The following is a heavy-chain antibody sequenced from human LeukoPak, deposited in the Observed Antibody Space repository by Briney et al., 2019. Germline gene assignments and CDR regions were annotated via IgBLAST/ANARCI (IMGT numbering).Heavy chain of an antibody. V-gene: IGHV3-66*01. D-gene: IGHD3-9*01. CDR1: GFTVSGTH. J-gene: IGHJ4*02. Sequence: GGSLRLSCAASGFTVSGTHMSWVRQAPGKGLEWVSAMYTGGSTYYADSVKGRFTISRDNAKNTLYLQMNSLRAEDTAVYYCARTVPGYFFDYWGQGTLVTVSS. CDR2: MYTGGST. CDR3: ARTVPGYFFDY.